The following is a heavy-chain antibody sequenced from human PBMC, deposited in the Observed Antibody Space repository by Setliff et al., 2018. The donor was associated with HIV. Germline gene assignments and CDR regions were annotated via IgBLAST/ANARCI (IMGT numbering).Heavy chain of an antibody. V-gene: IGHV3-20*04. J-gene: IGHJ4*02. CDR3: ARGSYGEVDY. CDR2: INWRGNST. D-gene: IGHD4-17*01. CDR1: GYSFTNYW. Sequence: GESLKISCKSSGYSFTNYWVGWVRQMPGNGLEWMGLIWPDDSGINWRGNSTGYTGSVKGRFTISRDDAKNSVFLQINTLRVEDTAFYYCARGSYGEVDYWGQGISVTVSS.